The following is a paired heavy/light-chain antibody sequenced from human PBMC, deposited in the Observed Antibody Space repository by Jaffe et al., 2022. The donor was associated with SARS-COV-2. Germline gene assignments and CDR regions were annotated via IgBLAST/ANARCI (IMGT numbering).Heavy chain of an antibody. CDR2: IYYSGST. CDR3: AGSTTSFWFDP. D-gene: IGHD2-2*01. Sequence: QLQLQESGPGLVKPSETLSLTCTVSGGSISSSSYFWGWIRQPPGKGLEWITSIYYSGSTYYNPSLKSRVTISVDTPKNQFSLKLNSVTAADTAVYYCAGSTTSFWFDPWGQGTLVTVSS. V-gene: IGHV4-39*01. CDR1: GGSISSSSYF. J-gene: IGHJ5*02.
Light chain of an antibody. CDR1: QSISSH. V-gene: IGKV1-39*01. Sequence: DIQMTQSPSSLSASVEDRVTITCRASQSISSHLNWYQQKPGKAPKLLIYAASSLQSGVPSRFSGSGSGTDFTLTISSLQPEDSATYYCQQSHSTPLTFGGGTKVEI. J-gene: IGKJ4*01. CDR3: QQSHSTPLT. CDR2: AAS.